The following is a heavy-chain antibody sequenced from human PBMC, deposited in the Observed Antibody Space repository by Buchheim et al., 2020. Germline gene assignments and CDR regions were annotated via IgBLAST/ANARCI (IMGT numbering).Heavy chain of an antibody. CDR3: ARDIAAVVPAAIPGDYYGMDV. Sequence: QVQLQESGPGLVKPSQTLSLTCTVSGGSISSGDYYWSWIRQPPGKGLEWIGYIYYSGSTYYNPSLKSRVTISVDTSKNQFSLKLSSVTAADTAVYYCARDIAAVVPAAIPGDYYGMDVWGQGTT. J-gene: IGHJ6*02. V-gene: IGHV4-30-4*01. D-gene: IGHD2-2*01. CDR1: GGSISSGDYY. CDR2: IYYSGST.